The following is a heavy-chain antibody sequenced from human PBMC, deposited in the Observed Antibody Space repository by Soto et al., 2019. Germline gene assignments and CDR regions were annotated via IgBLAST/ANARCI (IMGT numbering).Heavy chain of an antibody. CDR3: ARERIFGAAHGFDI. Sequence: ASVKVSCKTSGYTIIGNYMHCVLQAPRQEREWRGWIISNSVGTNYAQKSYRRDTTTTDTTISAAYMHQSSLRSDQATVIYCARERIFGAAHGFDIWGQGTMVTVSS. V-gene: IGHV1-2*02. J-gene: IGHJ3*02. CDR2: IISNSVGT. D-gene: IGHD3-3*01. CDR1: GYTIIGNY.